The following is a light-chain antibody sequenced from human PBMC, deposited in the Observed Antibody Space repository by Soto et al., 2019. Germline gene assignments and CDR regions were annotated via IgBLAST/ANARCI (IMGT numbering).Light chain of an antibody. J-gene: IGKJ2*01. Sequence: DVVMTQSPDSLPVSLGERAIINCKSSRSLLYTPNNKNYLAWYQKKVGQTPQLLIYWASTRESGVPDRFSGSGSVIDFTLTFSNLQAEDVAVYFCQQYYSDPPTFRQGTKLEIK. CDR3: QQYYSDPPT. CDR1: RSLLYTPNNKNY. V-gene: IGKV4-1*01. CDR2: WAS.